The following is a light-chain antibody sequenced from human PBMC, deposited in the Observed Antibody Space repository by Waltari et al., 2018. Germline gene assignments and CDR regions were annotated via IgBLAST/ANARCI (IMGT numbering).Light chain of an antibody. CDR3: QQRSNWPLT. V-gene: IGKV3-11*01. Sequence: EIVLTQSPATLSLSPGERATLSCRASQSVSSSLAWYQQKPGQPPRLLIYSASNRATGIPARFSGSGSGTDFTLTISNLEPEDFAVYYCQQRSNWPLTFGGGTKVEIK. CDR1: QSVSSS. J-gene: IGKJ4*01. CDR2: SAS.